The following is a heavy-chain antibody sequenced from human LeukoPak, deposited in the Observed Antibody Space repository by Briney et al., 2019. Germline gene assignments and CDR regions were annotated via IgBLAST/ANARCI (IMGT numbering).Heavy chain of an antibody. Sequence: SVKVSCKASGGTFSSYAISWVRQAPGQGLEWMGGIIPIFGTANYAQKFQGRVTITTGESTSTAYMELSSLRSEDTAVYYCAGADGSSFLNAEYFQHWGQGTLVTVSS. CDR1: GGTFSSYA. CDR2: IIPIFGTA. D-gene: IGHD6-6*01. V-gene: IGHV1-69*05. J-gene: IGHJ1*01. CDR3: AGADGSSFLNAEYFQH.